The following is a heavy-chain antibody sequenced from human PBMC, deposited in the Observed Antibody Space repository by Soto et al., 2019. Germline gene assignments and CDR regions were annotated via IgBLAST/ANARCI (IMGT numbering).Heavy chain of an antibody. CDR2: ISDSGGST. J-gene: IGHJ6*03. Sequence: GGSLGLSCAASGFTFSSYTMGWVRQAPGKGLEWVPAISDSGGSTYYADSVKGRFTISRDNSKHTLFLQVNSLRAEDTAVYYCAKGLGDYYYMDVWGKGTTVTVSS. CDR1: GFTFSSYT. V-gene: IGHV3-23*01. CDR3: AKGLGDYYYMDV.